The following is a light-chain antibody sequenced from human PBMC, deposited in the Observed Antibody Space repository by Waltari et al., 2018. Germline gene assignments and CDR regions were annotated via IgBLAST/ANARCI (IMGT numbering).Light chain of an antibody. Sequence: QMTQSPSSLSASVGDRDTITCRASQGIDNSLGWYQQKPGKAPKLLGFGASKLQSGVPSRFNGSESGAHYTLTITSLQPEDFGTYYCQQYYNTPRTFSQGTKVEIK. J-gene: IGKJ1*01. V-gene: IGKV1-NL1*01. CDR2: GAS. CDR1: QGIDNS. CDR3: QQYYNTPRT.